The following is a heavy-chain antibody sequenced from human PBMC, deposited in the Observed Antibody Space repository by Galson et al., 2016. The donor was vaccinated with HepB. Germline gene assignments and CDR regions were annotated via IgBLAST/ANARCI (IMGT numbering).Heavy chain of an antibody. CDR3: ARSGSRELADY. Sequence: PGQGLEWMGGIIPIFGTANYAQKFQGRVTITADKSTITAYMELSSLRSEDTAVYYCARSGSRELADYWGQGTLVTVSS. CDR2: IIPIFGTA. J-gene: IGHJ4*02. D-gene: IGHD1-26*01. V-gene: IGHV1-69*06.